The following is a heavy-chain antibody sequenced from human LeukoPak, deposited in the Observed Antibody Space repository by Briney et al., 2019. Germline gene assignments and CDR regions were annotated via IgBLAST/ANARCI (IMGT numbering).Heavy chain of an antibody. V-gene: IGHV4-34*01. Sequence: SETLSLTCAVYGGSFSGYYWSWIRQPPGKWLEWIGEINHSGSTNYNPSLKSRVTISVDTSKNQFSLKLSSVTAADTAVYYCARHRRALLWFGEAMDVWGKGTTVTISS. D-gene: IGHD3-10*01. CDR1: GGSFSGYY. J-gene: IGHJ6*03. CDR2: INHSGST. CDR3: ARHRRALLWFGEAMDV.